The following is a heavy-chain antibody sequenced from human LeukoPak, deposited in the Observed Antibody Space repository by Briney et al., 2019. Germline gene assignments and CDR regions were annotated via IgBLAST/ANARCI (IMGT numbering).Heavy chain of an antibody. V-gene: IGHV4-34*01. CDR3: ARYNFYRYGDKGEGALDF. CDR2: IDDSGST. CDR1: GGSLCGYY. J-gene: IGHJ3*01. D-gene: IGHD4-17*01. Sequence: PSETLSLTCALSGGSLCGYYWTCIRQPPGKGLEWIGQIDDSGSTNYNPSLKTGVTISLDTSKNQFSLKLTSVTAADTAVYYCARYNFYRYGDKGEGALDFWGQGTMVTVSS.